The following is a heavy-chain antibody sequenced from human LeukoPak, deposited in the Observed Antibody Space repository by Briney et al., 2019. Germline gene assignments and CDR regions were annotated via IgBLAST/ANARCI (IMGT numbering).Heavy chain of an antibody. CDR3: ARLLYNWNYFDY. CDR1: GGSISSYY. Sequence: PSETLSLTCTVSGGSISSYYWSWIRQPPGKGLEWIGYIYYSGSTNYNPSLKSRVTISVDTSKNQFSLKLSSVTAADTAVYYCARLLYNWNYFDYWGQGTLVTVSS. CDR2: IYYSGST. J-gene: IGHJ4*02. D-gene: IGHD1-20*01. V-gene: IGHV4-59*12.